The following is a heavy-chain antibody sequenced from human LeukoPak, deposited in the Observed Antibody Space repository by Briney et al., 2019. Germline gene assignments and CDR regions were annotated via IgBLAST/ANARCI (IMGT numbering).Heavy chain of an antibody. CDR3: ASSEAAMGRNFDY. V-gene: IGHV4-31*03. D-gene: IGHD5-18*01. CDR1: GGSIRSSYYY. CDR2: IYYSGST. J-gene: IGHJ4*02. Sequence: PSETLSLTCTVSGGSIRSSYYYWGWIRQPPGKGLEWIGYIYYSGSTYYNPSLKSRVTISVDTSKNQFSLKLSSVTAADTAVYYCASSEAAMGRNFDYWGQGTLVTVSS.